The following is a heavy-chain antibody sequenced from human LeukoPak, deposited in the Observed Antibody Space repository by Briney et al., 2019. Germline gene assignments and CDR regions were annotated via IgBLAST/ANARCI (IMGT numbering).Heavy chain of an antibody. Sequence: GGSLRLSCAASGFIFSDYYMSWIRQAPGKGLEWVSYISSSGSTMYYTDSVKGRFTISRDNAKDSLYLQMNSLRAEDTAVYYCARDRWYYYDSSDYYHDAFDIWGQGTMVTVSS. CDR3: ARDRWYYYDSSDYYHDAFDI. V-gene: IGHV3-11*04. D-gene: IGHD3-22*01. CDR1: GFIFSDYY. CDR2: ISSSGSTM. J-gene: IGHJ3*02.